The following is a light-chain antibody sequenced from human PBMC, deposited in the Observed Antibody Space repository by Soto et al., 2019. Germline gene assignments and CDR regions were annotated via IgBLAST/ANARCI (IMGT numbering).Light chain of an antibody. CDR3: CSYTSTNARI. CDR1: SSDIGGHNY. V-gene: IGLV2-14*01. CDR2: EVS. J-gene: IGLJ2*01. Sequence: QSALTQPASVSGSPGQSITISCTGTSSDIGGHNYVSWYQQYPGKAPKLMIYEVSNRPSGISNRFSGSKSGSTASLTISGLQAEDEADYYCCSYTSTNARIFGGGT.